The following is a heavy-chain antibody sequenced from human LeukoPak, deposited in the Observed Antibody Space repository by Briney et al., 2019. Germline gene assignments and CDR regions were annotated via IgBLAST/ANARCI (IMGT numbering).Heavy chain of an antibody. CDR1: GFTFSSYA. J-gene: IGHJ4*02. D-gene: IGHD4-17*01. V-gene: IGHV3-30*04. CDR2: ISYDGSNK. CDR3: ARSTVLLGYFDY. Sequence: GGSLRLSCAASGFTFSSYAMHWVRQAPGKGLEWVAVISYDGSNKYYADSVKGRFTISRDNSKNTLYLQMNSLRAEDTAVYYCARSTVLLGYFDYWGQGTLVTVSS.